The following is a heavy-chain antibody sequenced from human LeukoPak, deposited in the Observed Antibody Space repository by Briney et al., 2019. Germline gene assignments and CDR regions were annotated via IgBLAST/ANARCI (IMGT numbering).Heavy chain of an antibody. V-gene: IGHV4-39*01. CDR3: ARRLNWFDP. CDR2: IYYSGST. Sequence: PSETLSLTCAVYGGSFSSYYWGWIRQPPGKGLEWIGSIYYSGSTYYNPSLKSRVTISVDTSKNQFSLKLSSVTAADTAVYYCARRLNWFDPWGQGTLVTVSS. D-gene: IGHD6-19*01. CDR1: GGSFSSYY. J-gene: IGHJ5*02.